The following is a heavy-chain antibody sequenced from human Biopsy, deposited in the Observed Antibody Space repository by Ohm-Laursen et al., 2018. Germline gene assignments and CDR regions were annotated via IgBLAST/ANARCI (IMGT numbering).Heavy chain of an antibody. CDR1: GESFNGYY. CDR3: VRGVDYYDPYHYYALDV. Sequence: SLTYAVYGESFNGYYWSWIRQTPGKGLEWIGEINHSGRTNYNPSLKSRVTISVDTSKNQFSLKVRSVTAADTAVYYCVRGVDYYDPYHYYALDVWGQGTTVTVSS. D-gene: IGHD3-22*01. CDR2: INHSGRT. J-gene: IGHJ6*02. V-gene: IGHV4-34*01.